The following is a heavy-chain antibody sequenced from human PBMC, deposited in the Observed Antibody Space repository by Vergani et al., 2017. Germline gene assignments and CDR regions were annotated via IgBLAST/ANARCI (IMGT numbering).Heavy chain of an antibody. Sequence: QVQLVESGGGVVQPGESLRLSCAASGFPFSTYGMHWVRQAPGKGLEWVEFIPKEGIDKFYAESVRGRFTISRDISKNTLYLEMKSLAAEYTALYHCVKDQPVFDQGGRGTLVSVS. CDR2: IPKEGIDK. J-gene: IGHJ4*02. CDR3: VKDQPVFDQ. CDR1: GFPFSTYG. V-gene: IGHV3-30*02.